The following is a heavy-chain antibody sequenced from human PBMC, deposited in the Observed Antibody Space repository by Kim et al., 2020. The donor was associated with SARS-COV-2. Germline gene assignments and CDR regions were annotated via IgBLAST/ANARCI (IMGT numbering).Heavy chain of an antibody. J-gene: IGHJ4*02. D-gene: IGHD4-17*01. CDR3: ARADYGDYFFNY. Sequence: YYTPSLKGRVTISVDTSKNQFSLKLSSVTAADTAVYYCARADYGDYFFNYWGQGTLVTVSS. V-gene: IGHV4-39*07.